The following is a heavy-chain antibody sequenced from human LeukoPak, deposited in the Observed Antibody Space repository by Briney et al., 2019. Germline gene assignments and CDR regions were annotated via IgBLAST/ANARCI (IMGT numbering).Heavy chain of an antibody. J-gene: IGHJ5*02. CDR1: GFTFSSYA. Sequence: PGGSLRLSCAASGFTFSSYAMSWVRQAPGKGLEWVSVIYSGGSTYYADSVKGRFTISKDNSKNTLYLQMNSLRAEDTAVYYCAKDLVTYCSSIGCYGFDPWGQGTLVTVSS. CDR2: IYSGGST. CDR3: AKDLVTYCSSIGCYGFDP. D-gene: IGHD2-2*01. V-gene: IGHV3-23*03.